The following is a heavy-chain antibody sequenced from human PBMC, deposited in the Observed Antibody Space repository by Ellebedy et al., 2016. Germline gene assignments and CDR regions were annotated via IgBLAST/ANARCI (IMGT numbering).Heavy chain of an antibody. CDR3: ARAWATVAGTSDY. CDR2: VKTDGITT. Sequence: GGSLRLXCAASGLDFSSLWMHWVRQAPGKGLVWVSHVKTDGITTTYADSVKGRFTISRDNAKNSLYLQMNSLRAEDTAVYYCARAWATVAGTSDYWGQGTLVTVSS. V-gene: IGHV3-74*01. J-gene: IGHJ4*02. D-gene: IGHD6-13*01. CDR1: GLDFSSLW.